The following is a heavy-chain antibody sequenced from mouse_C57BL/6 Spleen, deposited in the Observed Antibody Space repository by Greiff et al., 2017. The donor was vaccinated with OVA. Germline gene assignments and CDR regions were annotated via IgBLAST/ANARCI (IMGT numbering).Heavy chain of an antibody. Sequence: VQLQQSGPEPVKPGASVKISCKASGYTFTDYYMNWVKQSHGKSLEWIGDINPNNGGTSYNQKFKGKATLTVDKSSSTAYMELRSLTSEDSAVYYCARQEDGYYLAWFAYWGQGTLVTVSA. CDR2: INPNNGGT. J-gene: IGHJ3*01. CDR1: GYTFTDYY. D-gene: IGHD2-3*01. V-gene: IGHV1-26*01. CDR3: ARQEDGYYLAWFAY.